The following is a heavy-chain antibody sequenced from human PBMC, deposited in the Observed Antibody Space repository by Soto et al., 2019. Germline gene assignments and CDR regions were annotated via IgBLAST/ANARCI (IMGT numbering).Heavy chain of an antibody. CDR2: IYPGDSDI. D-gene: IGHD3-3*01. CDR1: GYSFTSYW. J-gene: IGHJ4*02. Sequence: GESLSISCKGSGYSFTSYWIGWVRQMPGKGLEWMGIIYPGDSDIRYSPSFQGQVTISADKSISTAYLQWSSLKASDTAMYYCARQTNTIRQYYFDYWGQGTLVTVSS. CDR3: ARQTNTIRQYYFDY. V-gene: IGHV5-51*01.